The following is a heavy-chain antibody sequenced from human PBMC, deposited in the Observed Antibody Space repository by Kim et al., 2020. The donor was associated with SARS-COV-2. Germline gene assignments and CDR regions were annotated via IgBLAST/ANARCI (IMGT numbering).Heavy chain of an antibody. CDR2: ISASGGNT. Sequence: GGSLRLSCVVSGFTFSSYAMTWVRQAPGKGLEWVSSISASGGNTYYADSVKGRFTISRDSSKNTLYLQMNTLRAEDTAIYYCAKSLSSGSYMNFDYWGQGTLVTVSS. CDR3: AKSLSSGSYMNFDY. V-gene: IGHV3-23*01. J-gene: IGHJ4*02. CDR1: GFTFSSYA. D-gene: IGHD1-26*01.